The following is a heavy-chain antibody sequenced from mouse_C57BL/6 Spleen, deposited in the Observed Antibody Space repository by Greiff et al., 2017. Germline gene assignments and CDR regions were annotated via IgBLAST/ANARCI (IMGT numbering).Heavy chain of an antibody. CDR2: IYPGSGST. V-gene: IGHV1-55*01. D-gene: IGHD2-5*01. CDR3: ANSNPYYAMDY. Sequence: VQLQQPGAELVKPGASVKMSCKASGYTFTSYWITWVKQRPGQGLEWIGDIYPGSGSTNYNEKFKSKATLTVDTSASTAYMQLSSLTSEDSAVYYCANSNPYYAMDYWGQGTSVTVSS. CDR1: GYTFTSYW. J-gene: IGHJ4*01.